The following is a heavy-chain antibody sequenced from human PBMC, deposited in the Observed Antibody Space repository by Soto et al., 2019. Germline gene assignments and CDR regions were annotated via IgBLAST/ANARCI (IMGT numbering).Heavy chain of an antibody. J-gene: IGHJ5*02. D-gene: IGHD6-19*01. CDR3: ARLADSSGWFDP. CDR1: GFTFSSYS. Sequence: EVQLVESGGGLVQPGGSLRLSCAASGFTFSSYSMNWVRQAPGKGLEWVSYISSSSSTIYYADSVKGRFTISRDNAKNSLYLQMHSLRDEDTAVYYCARLADSSGWFDPWGQGTLVTVSS. CDR2: ISSSSSTI. V-gene: IGHV3-48*02.